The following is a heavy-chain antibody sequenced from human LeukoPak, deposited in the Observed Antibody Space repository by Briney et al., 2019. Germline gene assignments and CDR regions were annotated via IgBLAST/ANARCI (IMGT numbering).Heavy chain of an antibody. CDR3: ARVSPYYDFWSGYYTNY. V-gene: IGHV1-18*01. D-gene: IGHD3-3*01. Sequence: ASVKVSCKASGYTFTSYGISWVRQAPGQGLEWMGWISAYNGNANYAQKLQGRVTMTTDTSTSTAYMELRSPRSDDTAVYYCARVSPYYDFWSGYYTNYWGQGTLVTVSS. CDR1: GYTFTSYG. J-gene: IGHJ4*02. CDR2: ISAYNGNA.